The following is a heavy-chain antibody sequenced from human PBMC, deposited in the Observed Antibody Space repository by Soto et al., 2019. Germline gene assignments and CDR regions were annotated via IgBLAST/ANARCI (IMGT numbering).Heavy chain of an antibody. V-gene: IGHV4-4*02. CDR3: ASERRAGATKDAFDI. CDR1: SGCISSSTW. Sequence: SETLSLTCAVSSGCISSSTWWSWVRQPPGKGLEWLGEIYHTGSTNYNPSLKSRVTISVEKSKNHFFLKISSVTAADTAVYYCASERRAGATKDAFDIWGQGTMDTVSS. D-gene: IGHD1-26*01. J-gene: IGHJ3*02. CDR2: IYHTGST.